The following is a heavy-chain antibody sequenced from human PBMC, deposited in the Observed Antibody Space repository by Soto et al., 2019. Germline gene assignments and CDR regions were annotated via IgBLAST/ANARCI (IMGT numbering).Heavy chain of an antibody. CDR2: IVGGSGST. CDR3: AADGSNRPLDF. CDR1: GFTLTSAD. J-gene: IGHJ4*02. Sequence: QMQLMKSGPEVKKPGTSVKVSCKASGFTLTSADVQWVRQTRGQRLEWIGRIVGGSGSTNYAQQVQGRLPITRDMSTSTVYIELSSLRAEATAVYYCAADGSNRPLDFWGQGTLVTVSS. D-gene: IGHD1-26*01. V-gene: IGHV1-58*01.